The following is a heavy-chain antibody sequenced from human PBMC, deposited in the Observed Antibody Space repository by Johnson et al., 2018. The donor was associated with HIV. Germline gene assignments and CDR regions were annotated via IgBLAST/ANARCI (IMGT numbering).Heavy chain of an antibody. Sequence: QVQLVESGGGLVQPGGSLRLSCTASGFTLSSYGMHWVRQAPGKGLEYVSAISSNGGSTYYANSVKGRFTISRDNSKNTLYLQMNSLRDEDTSVYYCARGLTMIVVVDAFDIWGQGTMVTVSS. CDR2: ISSNGGST. V-gene: IGHV3-64*04. CDR1: GFTLSSYG. D-gene: IGHD3-22*01. J-gene: IGHJ3*02. CDR3: ARGLTMIVVVDAFDI.